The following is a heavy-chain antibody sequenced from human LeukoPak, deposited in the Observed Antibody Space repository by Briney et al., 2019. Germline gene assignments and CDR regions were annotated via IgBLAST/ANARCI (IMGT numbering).Heavy chain of an antibody. Sequence: GGSLRLSCAASGVIFSSYWMHWVRQAPGKGLVWVSRINSDGSSTSYADSVKGRFTSSRDNAKNPLYLQMNMLRAEDTAVYYCARRVVVPAAPYYFDYWGQGTLVTVSS. D-gene: IGHD2-2*01. V-gene: IGHV3-74*01. J-gene: IGHJ4*02. CDR2: INSDGSST. CDR1: GVIFSSYW. CDR3: ARRVVVPAAPYYFDY.